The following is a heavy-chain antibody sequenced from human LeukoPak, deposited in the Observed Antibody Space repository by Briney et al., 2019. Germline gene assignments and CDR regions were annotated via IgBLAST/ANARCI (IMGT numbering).Heavy chain of an antibody. V-gene: IGHV3-23*01. CDR2: ISGSGGST. CDR3: AKHRFESGGYHSTD. Sequence: GGSLRLSCAASGFTFISYAMSWVRQAPGKGLEWVSAISGSGGSTYYADSVKGRFTISRDNSKNTLYLQMNSLTAEDTAVYYCAKHRFESGGYHSTDWGQGTLVTVSS. J-gene: IGHJ4*02. D-gene: IGHD3-22*01. CDR1: GFTFISYA.